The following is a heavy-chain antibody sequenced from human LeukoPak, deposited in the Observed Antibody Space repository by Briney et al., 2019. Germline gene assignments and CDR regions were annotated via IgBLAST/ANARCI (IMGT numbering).Heavy chain of an antibody. Sequence: TPGGSLRLSCAASGFTFSRYDMNWVRQAPGKGLEWVASISSSSGYIYHADSLKGRFTISRDNAKNSLYLQMNSLRAEDTAVYYCARDATTVAGLYYYYYMDVWGKGTTVTISS. CDR2: ISSSSGYI. D-gene: IGHD6-19*01. J-gene: IGHJ6*03. V-gene: IGHV3-21*01. CDR3: ARDATTVAGLYYYYYMDV. CDR1: GFTFSRYD.